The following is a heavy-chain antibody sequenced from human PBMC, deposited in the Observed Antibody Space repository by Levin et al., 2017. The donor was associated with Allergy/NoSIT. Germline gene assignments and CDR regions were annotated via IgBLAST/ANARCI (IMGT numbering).Heavy chain of an antibody. CDR3: AKDRYSSGWHYFDY. D-gene: IGHD6-19*01. J-gene: IGHJ4*02. CDR2: IWYDGSHQ. CDR1: GFIFSNYG. V-gene: IGHV3-33*06. Sequence: GESLKISCAASGFIFSNYGMHWVRQAPGKGLEWVATIWYDGSHQDYADSVKGRFAISRDNSKNTLYLQMTSLRVEDTAVYSCAKDRYSSGWHYFDYWGQGTVVTVSA.